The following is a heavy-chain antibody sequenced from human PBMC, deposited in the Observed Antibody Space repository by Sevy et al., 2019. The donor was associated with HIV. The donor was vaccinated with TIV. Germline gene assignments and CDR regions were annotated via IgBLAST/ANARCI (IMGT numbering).Heavy chain of an antibody. J-gene: IGHJ6*02. CDR1: GFTVSTNY. V-gene: IGHV3-53*01. CDR2: LHSDGTT. CDR3: ARDICISGVCNRFGIDV. D-gene: IGHD1-20*01. Sequence: GGSLRLSCAASGFTVSTNYMTWVRQAPGRGLEWVSVLHSDGTTYYADSVKGRFTISRDKSNNTLYLQMNSLRVEDTAVYYCARDICISGVCNRFGIDVWGQGTTVTVSS.